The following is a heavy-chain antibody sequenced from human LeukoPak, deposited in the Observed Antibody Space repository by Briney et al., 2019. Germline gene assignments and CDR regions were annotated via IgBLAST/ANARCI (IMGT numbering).Heavy chain of an antibody. Sequence: PSETLSLTCAVSGGSISSGAYSWSWLRQPPGKGLEWIGYIYYSGSTYYNPSLKSRVTISVDTSKNQFSLKLSSVTAADTAVYYCARDRLQLQSWGQGTLVTVSS. CDR1: GGSISSGAYS. CDR3: ARDRLQLQS. J-gene: IGHJ5*02. CDR2: IYYSGST. V-gene: IGHV4-30-4*07. D-gene: IGHD1-1*01.